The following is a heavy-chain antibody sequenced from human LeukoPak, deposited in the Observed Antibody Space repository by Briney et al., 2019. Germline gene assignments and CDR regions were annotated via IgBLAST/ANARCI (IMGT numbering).Heavy chain of an antibody. Sequence: GGSLRLSCAASGFSFSSYAMYWVRQAPGKGLGWVAVIWYDGSNKYYADSVKGRFTISRDNSKNTLYLQMNSLRVEDTAVYYCARDRIAAAAYFDYWGQGTVVTVSS. D-gene: IGHD6-13*01. CDR2: IWYDGSNK. CDR3: ARDRIAAAAYFDY. V-gene: IGHV3-33*07. J-gene: IGHJ4*02. CDR1: GFSFSSYA.